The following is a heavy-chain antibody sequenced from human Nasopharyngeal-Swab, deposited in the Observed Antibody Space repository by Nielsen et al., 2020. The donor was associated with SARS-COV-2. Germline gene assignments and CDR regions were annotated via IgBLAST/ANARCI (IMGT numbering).Heavy chain of an antibody. CDR1: GGSFSGHQ. CDR2: VRHGGGT. V-gene: IGHV4-34*01. Sequence: SETLSLTCAVYGGSFSGHQWSWVRQPPGQGLEWIGEVRHGGGTNYNPSLKSRVTISVATSKNQFSLKLSSVTAADTAVYYCARDRATYYDFWSGYYHYGMDVWGQGTTVTVSS. D-gene: IGHD3-3*01. J-gene: IGHJ6*02. CDR3: ARDRATYYDFWSGYYHYGMDV.